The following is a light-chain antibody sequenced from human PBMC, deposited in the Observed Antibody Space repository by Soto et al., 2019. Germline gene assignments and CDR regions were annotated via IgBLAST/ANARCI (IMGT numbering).Light chain of an antibody. CDR2: SNN. J-gene: IGLJ2*01. CDR1: SSNIGSNT. V-gene: IGLV1-44*01. Sequence: QPVLTQPPSASGTPGQRVTISCSGSSSNIGSNTANWYQQLPGTAPKLLIYSNNKRPSGVPDRFSGSKSGTSASLASSGLQSEDEADYYCAACDDSLNGPVFGGGTKLTVL. CDR3: AACDDSLNGPV.